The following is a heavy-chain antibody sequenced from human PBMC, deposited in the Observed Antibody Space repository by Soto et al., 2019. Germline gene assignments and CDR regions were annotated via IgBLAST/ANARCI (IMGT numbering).Heavy chain of an antibody. V-gene: IGHV3-11*01. Sequence: GGSLRLSCAASGFTFSDYYMSWIRQAPGKGLEWVSYISSSDSIIYYADSVKGRFTISRDNAKNSLYLQMNSLRAEDTAVYYCARDLGYYDSSGYFDYWGQGTLVTVSS. CDR1: GFTFSDYY. J-gene: IGHJ4*02. CDR2: ISSSDSII. CDR3: ARDLGYYDSSGYFDY. D-gene: IGHD3-22*01.